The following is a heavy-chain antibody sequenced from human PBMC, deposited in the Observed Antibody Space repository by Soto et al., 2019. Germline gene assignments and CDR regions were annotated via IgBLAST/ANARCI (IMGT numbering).Heavy chain of an antibody. CDR3: AHXIQNYEFWSGYRNWFDP. Sequence: GSGPALVNPTQTLTLTCTFSGFSLSPSGVGVGWIRQPPGKSLEWLALIYWNDDKRYSPSLKSRLTITKDTSKNQVVLTMTNEDPVDTATYYCAHXIQNYEFWSGYRNWFDPWGQGTLVTVSS. CDR2: IYWNDDK. D-gene: IGHD3-3*01. CDR1: GFSLSPSGVG. J-gene: IGHJ5*02. V-gene: IGHV2-5*01.